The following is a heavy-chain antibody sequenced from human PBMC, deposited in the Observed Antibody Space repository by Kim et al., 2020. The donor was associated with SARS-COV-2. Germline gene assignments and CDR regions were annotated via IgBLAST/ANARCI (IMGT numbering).Heavy chain of an antibody. J-gene: IGHJ4*02. D-gene: IGHD4-4*01. CDR2: IYYSGST. CDR3: AREVIDYSNPLIDY. CDR1: GGSISSGGYY. V-gene: IGHV4-31*03. Sequence: SETLSLTCTVSGGSISSGGYYWSWIRQHPGKGLEWIGYIYYSGSTYYNPSLKSRVTISVDTSKNQFSLKLSSVTAADTAVYYCAREVIDYSNPLIDYWGQGTLVTVSS.